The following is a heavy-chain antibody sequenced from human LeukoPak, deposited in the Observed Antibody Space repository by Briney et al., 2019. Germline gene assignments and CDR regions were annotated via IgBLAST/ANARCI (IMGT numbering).Heavy chain of an antibody. J-gene: IGHJ4*02. D-gene: IGHD1-14*01. CDR3: ARGVEPLAANTLAY. CDR2: LYSDGNT. V-gene: IGHV3-53*01. Sequence: PGVSLRLSCAASGFTLITYYMPWARQAPGKGLEWESMLYSDGNTKNAHSVQGLFTISRDDSKKTLYFELNSLSPDDTAVYYCARGVEPLAANTLAYWGQGTLVTVSS. CDR1: GFTLITYY.